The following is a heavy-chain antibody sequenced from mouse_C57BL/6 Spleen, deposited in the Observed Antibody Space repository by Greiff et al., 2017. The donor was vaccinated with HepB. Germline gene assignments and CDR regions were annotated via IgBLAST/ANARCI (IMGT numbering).Heavy chain of an antibody. D-gene: IGHD4-1*02. Sequence: QVQLQQPGTELVKPGASVKLSGKAYGYTFTSYWMHWVKQRPGQGLEWIGNINPSNGGTNYNEKFKSKATLTVDKSSSTAYMQLSSLTSEDSAVYYCARWTNWDGGFAYWGQGTLVTVSA. CDR2: INPSNGGT. V-gene: IGHV1-53*01. CDR1: GYTFTSYW. CDR3: ARWTNWDGGFAY. J-gene: IGHJ3*01.